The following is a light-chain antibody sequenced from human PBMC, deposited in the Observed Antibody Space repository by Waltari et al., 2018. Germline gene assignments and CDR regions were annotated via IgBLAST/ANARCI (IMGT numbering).Light chain of an antibody. CDR3: GSYTTSNTHV. Sequence: QSALTQPASVSGSPGQSITISCTGTNNDVGASKFVSWYQQHPGRAPQLMIYDVTARPSGISYRFSGSKSANTASLTISGLLPEDEAIYYCGSYTTSNTHVFGTGTRVSVL. CDR1: NNDVGASKF. CDR2: DVT. V-gene: IGLV2-14*03. J-gene: IGLJ1*01.